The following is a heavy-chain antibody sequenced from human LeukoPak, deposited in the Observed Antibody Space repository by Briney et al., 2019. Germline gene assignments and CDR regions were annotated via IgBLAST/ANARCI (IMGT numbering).Heavy chain of an antibody. CDR1: GFTFSSYA. V-gene: IGHV3-30-3*01. CDR3: ARDEDTYYCFDY. Sequence: GRSLRLSCAASGFTFSSYAMHWVRQAPGKGLEWVAVISYDGSNKYYADSVKGRFTISRDNSKNTQYLQMNSLRAEDTAVYYCARDEDTYYCFDYWGQGTLVTVSS. CDR2: ISYDGSNK. D-gene: IGHD3-10*01. J-gene: IGHJ4*02.